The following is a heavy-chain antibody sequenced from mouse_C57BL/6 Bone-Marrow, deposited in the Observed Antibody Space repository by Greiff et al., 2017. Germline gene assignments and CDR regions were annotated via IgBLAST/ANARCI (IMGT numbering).Heavy chain of an antibody. Sequence: QVHVKQSGAELVKPGASVKMSCKASGYTFTSYWITWVKQRPGQGLEWIGDIYPGSGSTNYNEKFKSKATLTVETSSSTAYMQLSSLTSEDSAVYYCARRGHSNFFWGQGTTLTVSS. J-gene: IGHJ2*01. CDR2: IYPGSGST. V-gene: IGHV1-55*01. CDR3: ARRGHSNFF. D-gene: IGHD2-5*01. CDR1: GYTFTSYW.